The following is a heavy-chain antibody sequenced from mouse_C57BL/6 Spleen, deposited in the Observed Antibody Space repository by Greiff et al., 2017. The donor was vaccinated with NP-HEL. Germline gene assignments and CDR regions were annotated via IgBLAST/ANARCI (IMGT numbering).Heavy chain of an antibody. J-gene: IGHJ3*01. CDR3: ASGGGSSYGWFAY. CDR2: IWGVGST. D-gene: IGHD1-1*01. V-gene: IGHV2-6*01. CDR1: GFSLTSYG. Sequence: VQLVESGPGLVAPSQSLSITCTVSGFSLTSYGVDWVRQSPGKGLEWLGVIWGVGSTNYNSALKSRLSISKDNSKSQVFLKMNSLQTDDTAMYYCASGGGSSYGWFAYWGQGTLVTVSA.